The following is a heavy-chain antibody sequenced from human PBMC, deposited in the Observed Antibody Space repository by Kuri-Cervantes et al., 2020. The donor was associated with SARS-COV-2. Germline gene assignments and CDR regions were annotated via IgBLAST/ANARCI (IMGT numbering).Heavy chain of an antibody. D-gene: IGHD5-24*01. CDR3: ARGTGLQFLDY. V-gene: IGHV3-64*02. Sequence: GESLKISCAASGFTFSSYAMHWVRQAPGKGLEYVSAISSNGGSTYYADSVKGRFTISRDNSKNTLYLQMGSLRAEDTAVYHCARGTGLQFLDYWGQGTLVTVSS. CDR2: ISSNGGST. CDR1: GFTFSSYA. J-gene: IGHJ4*02.